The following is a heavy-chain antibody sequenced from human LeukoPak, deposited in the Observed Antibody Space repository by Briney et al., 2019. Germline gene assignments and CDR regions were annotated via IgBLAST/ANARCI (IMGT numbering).Heavy chain of an antibody. Sequence: GGSLRLSCAASGFTFSSYAMNWVRQAPGKGLEWVSSISSSSSYIYYADSVKGRFTISRDNAKNSLYLQMNSLRAEDTAVYYCARDFGGGAKYGMDVWGQGTTVTVSS. D-gene: IGHD3-16*01. CDR3: ARDFGGGAKYGMDV. V-gene: IGHV3-21*01. CDR2: ISSSSSYI. CDR1: GFTFSSYA. J-gene: IGHJ6*02.